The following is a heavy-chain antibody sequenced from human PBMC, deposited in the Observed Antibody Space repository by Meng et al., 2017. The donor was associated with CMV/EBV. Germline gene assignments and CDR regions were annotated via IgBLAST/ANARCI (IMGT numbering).Heavy chain of an antibody. CDR1: GGSFSGYY. Sequence: SETLSLTCAVYGGSFSGYYWSWIRQPPGKGLEWIGEINHSGSTNYNPSLKSRVTISVDTSKNQFSLKLSSVTAADTAVYYCARGRNYYDSSGSGLDYWGQGTLVTVSS. D-gene: IGHD3-22*01. CDR2: INHSGST. J-gene: IGHJ4*02. V-gene: IGHV4-34*01. CDR3: ARGRNYYDSSGSGLDY.